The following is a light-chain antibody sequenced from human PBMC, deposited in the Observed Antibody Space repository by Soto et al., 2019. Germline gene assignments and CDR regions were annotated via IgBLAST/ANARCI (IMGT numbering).Light chain of an antibody. Sequence: DIQMTQSPSSLSASVGDRVTITGRASQSISSYLNSYQQKPGKAPKLLIYAASSLQSGVPSRFSGSGSGTDFTLTISSLQPVDFATYYCQQSYSTPLTFGPGTKVDIK. J-gene: IGKJ3*01. CDR2: AAS. CDR3: QQSYSTPLT. V-gene: IGKV1-39*01. CDR1: QSISSY.